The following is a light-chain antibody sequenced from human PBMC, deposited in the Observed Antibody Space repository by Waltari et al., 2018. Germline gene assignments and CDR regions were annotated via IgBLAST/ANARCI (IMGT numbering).Light chain of an antibody. CDR3: QTGGHGTWV. CDR2: VNSDGSH. V-gene: IGLV4-69*01. Sequence: QLVLTQSPSASASLGASVRLTCTLSSGHSSNIIAWLQQRPEKGPRYLMKVNSDGSHSRGDEVPDRFSGASSGAERYLTSSSVQSGDEGDYYCQTGGHGTWVFGGGTKLTVL. CDR1: SGHSSNI. J-gene: IGLJ3*02.